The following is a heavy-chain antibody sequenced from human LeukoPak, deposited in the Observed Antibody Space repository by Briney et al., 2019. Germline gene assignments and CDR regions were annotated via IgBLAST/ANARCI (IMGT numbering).Heavy chain of an antibody. CDR2: IYYSGST. Sequence: SETLSLTCTVSGGSISSGDYYWSWIHQPPGKGLEWIGYIYYSGSTYYNPSLKSRVTISVDTSKNQFSLKLSSVTAADTAVYYCARYGLQSSIVVVVAARRPNWFDPWGQGTLVTVSS. CDR3: ARYGLQSSIVVVVAARRPNWFDP. J-gene: IGHJ5*02. D-gene: IGHD2-15*01. V-gene: IGHV4-30-4*01. CDR1: GGSISSGDYY.